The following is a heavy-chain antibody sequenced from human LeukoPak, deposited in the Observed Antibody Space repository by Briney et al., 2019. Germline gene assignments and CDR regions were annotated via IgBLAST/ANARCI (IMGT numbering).Heavy chain of an antibody. Sequence: SETLSLTCTVSGGPIYSYYWSWIRQSAGQGLEWIGRIYGNGITDYNASLKSRVTMSLDTSRKQFSLRLTSVTAADTAVYYCARLKFYDSTGHSPGYYMDVWGKGTTVSVFS. V-gene: IGHV4-4*07. D-gene: IGHD3-22*01. J-gene: IGHJ6*03. CDR2: IYGNGIT. CDR1: GGPIYSYY. CDR3: ARLKFYDSTGHSPGYYMDV.